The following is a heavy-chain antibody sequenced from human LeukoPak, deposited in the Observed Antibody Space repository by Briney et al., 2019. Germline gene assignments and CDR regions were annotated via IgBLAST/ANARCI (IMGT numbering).Heavy chain of an antibody. CDR3: AKLKAGADSIGPPHFGY. J-gene: IGHJ4*02. V-gene: IGHV3-23*01. CDR1: GFTFSTYA. Sequence: GGSLRLSCAASGFTFSTYAMSWVRQAPGKGLEWVSAISGSGGSTYYADSVKGRFTTSRDNSKNTLYLQMNSLRAEDTAVYYCAKLKAGADSIGPPHFGYWGQGTLVTASS. CDR2: ISGSGGST. D-gene: IGHD3-22*01.